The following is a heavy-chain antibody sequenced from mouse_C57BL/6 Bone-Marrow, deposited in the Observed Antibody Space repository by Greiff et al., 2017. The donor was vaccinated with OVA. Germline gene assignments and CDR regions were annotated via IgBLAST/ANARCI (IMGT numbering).Heavy chain of an antibody. V-gene: IGHV1-39*01. CDR2: INPNYGTT. CDR1: GYSFTDYN. Sequence: LVESGPELVKPGASVKISCKASGYSFTDYNMNWVKQSNGKSLEWIGVINPNYGTTSYNQKFKGKATLTVDQSSSTAYMQLNSLTSEDSAVYYCASSSLLRFPFDYWGQGTTLTVSS. D-gene: IGHD1-2*01. CDR3: ASSSLLRFPFDY. J-gene: IGHJ2*01.